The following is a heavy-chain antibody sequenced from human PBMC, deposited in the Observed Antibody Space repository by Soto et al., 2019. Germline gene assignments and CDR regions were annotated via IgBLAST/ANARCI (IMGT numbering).Heavy chain of an antibody. CDR3: AKDRLAGLLDY. J-gene: IGHJ4*02. V-gene: IGHV3-23*04. CDR2: VSATAGTT. CDR1: GFTFSNYA. Sequence: DVQLVDSGGGLVQPGGSLRLSCAASGFTFSNYAMRWVRQAPGKGLEWVSLVSATAGTTYYTASVKGRFTISRDNSRNTVHLQINNLRADDTPVYYCAKDRLAGLLDYWAQGTLVTVSS. D-gene: IGHD3-16*01.